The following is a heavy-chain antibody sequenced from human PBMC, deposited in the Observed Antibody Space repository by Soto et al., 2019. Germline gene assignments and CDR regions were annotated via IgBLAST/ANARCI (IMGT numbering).Heavy chain of an antibody. CDR3: ARGGYTYGYGLDY. Sequence: QVQLVQSGAEVKKLGASVKVSCKASGYTFTAYYITWVRQAPGQGLEWVGWINPNSGDTNYAQRFQGWVTMTGDTSVSTAYMDLTRLRSDDTAVYYCARGGYTYGYGLDYWGQGTLVTVSS. D-gene: IGHD5-18*01. V-gene: IGHV1-2*04. J-gene: IGHJ4*02. CDR2: INPNSGDT. CDR1: GYTFTAYY.